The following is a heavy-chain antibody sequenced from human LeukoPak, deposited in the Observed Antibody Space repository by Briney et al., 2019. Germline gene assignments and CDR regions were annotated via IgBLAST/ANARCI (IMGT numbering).Heavy chain of an antibody. CDR3: AKYSQSGDPFDY. J-gene: IGHJ4*02. Sequence: GGSLSPPCEASELTFGSYAMIWVRKAQGKGLEWVSVIYPSSGEIRYADSVRGRFTISRDNSKNTLSLQMNSLRAEDTAIYYCAKYSQSGDPFDYWGQGTLVAVSS. V-gene: IGHV3-23*01. CDR1: ELTFGSYA. D-gene: IGHD1-26*01. CDR2: IYPSSGEI.